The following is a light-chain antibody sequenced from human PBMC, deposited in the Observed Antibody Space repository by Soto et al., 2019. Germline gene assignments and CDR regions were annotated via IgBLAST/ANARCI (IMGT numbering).Light chain of an antibody. V-gene: IGKV1-5*01. CDR3: QKYKTYSGK. J-gene: IGKJ1*01. CDR2: EAS. CDR1: ERISKW. Sequence: DIQMTHSPSSLSASVLYIVTITFRASERISKWVALYQQKPGKAPNLLIKEASTLESGVSSRFSGSGFGTEFTLTISSLQPDDFATYFCQKYKTYSGKFGQGTKVDIK.